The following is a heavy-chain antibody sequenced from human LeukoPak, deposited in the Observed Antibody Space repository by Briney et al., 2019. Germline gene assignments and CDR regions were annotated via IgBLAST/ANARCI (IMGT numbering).Heavy chain of an antibody. CDR2: INHSGST. CDR1: GGSFSGYY. D-gene: IGHD3-16*02. Sequence: SETLSLTCAVYGGSFSGYYWSWIRQPPGKGLEWIGEINHSGSTNYNPSLKSRVTISVDTSKNQSSLKLSSVTAADTAVYYCARGVWGSYRYGIDYWGQGTLVTVSS. V-gene: IGHV4-34*01. CDR3: ARGVWGSYRYGIDY. J-gene: IGHJ4*02.